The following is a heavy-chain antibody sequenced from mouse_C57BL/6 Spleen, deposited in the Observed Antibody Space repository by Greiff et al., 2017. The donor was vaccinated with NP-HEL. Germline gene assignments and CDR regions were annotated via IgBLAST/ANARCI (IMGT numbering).Heavy chain of an antibody. V-gene: IGHV5-6*01. CDR2: ISSGGSYT. CDR1: GFTFSSYG. CDR3: AIYYGSSYGFAY. D-gene: IGHD1-1*01. J-gene: IGHJ3*01. Sequence: EVQLQQSGGDLVKPGGSLKLSCAASGFTFSSYGMSWVRQTPDKRLEWVATISSGGSYTYYPDSVKGRFTISRDNAKNTLYLQMSSLKSEDTAMYYCAIYYGSSYGFAYWGQGTLVTVSA.